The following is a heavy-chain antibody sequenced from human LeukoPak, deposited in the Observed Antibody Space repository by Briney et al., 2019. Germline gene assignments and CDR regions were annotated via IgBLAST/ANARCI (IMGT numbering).Heavy chain of an antibody. V-gene: IGHV4-39*07. CDR1: GDSISSSTYY. J-gene: IGHJ4*02. Sequence: SETLSLTCTVSGDSISSSTYYWAWIRQPPGKGLEWIGTIYHSGSTYYNPSLKSRVTMSADTSRNQFSLKLNSVTAADTAVYYCARVGRSGWYYFDYWGQGTLVTVSS. D-gene: IGHD6-19*01. CDR3: ARVGRSGWYYFDY. CDR2: IYHSGST.